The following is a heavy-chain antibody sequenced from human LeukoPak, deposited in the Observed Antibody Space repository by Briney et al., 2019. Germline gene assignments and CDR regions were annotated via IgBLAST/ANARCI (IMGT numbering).Heavy chain of an antibody. J-gene: IGHJ4*02. Sequence: GGSLRLSCAASGFTFSNYWMTWARQAPGKGLEWVANINQDGSEKNYVDSVKGRFTISRDNAKNSLYLQMNSLRVEDTALYYCATRSSHTSSWYVYLFWDYWGQGALVTVSS. CDR2: INQDGSEK. D-gene: IGHD6-13*01. CDR1: GFTFSNYW. V-gene: IGHV3-7*01. CDR3: ATRSSHTSSWYVYLFWDY.